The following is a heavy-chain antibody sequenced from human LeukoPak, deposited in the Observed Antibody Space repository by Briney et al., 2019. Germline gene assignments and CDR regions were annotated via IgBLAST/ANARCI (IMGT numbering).Heavy chain of an antibody. CDR3: AKSCSGGSCYAWGYYYYYMDV. CDR1: GFTFSSYS. Sequence: PGGSLRLSCAASGFTFSSYSMNWVRQAPGKGLEWVALISYDGSNKYYADSVKGRFTISRDNSKNTLYLQMNSLRAEDTAVYYCAKSCSGGSCYAWGYYYYYMDVWGKGTTVTVSS. J-gene: IGHJ6*03. V-gene: IGHV3-30*18. CDR2: ISYDGSNK. D-gene: IGHD2-15*01.